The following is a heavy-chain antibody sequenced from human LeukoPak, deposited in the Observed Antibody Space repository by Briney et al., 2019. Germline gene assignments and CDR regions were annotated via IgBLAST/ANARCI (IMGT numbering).Heavy chain of an antibody. CDR3: VKDLGQQWLVSYFDY. Sequence: PGGSLRLSCSASGFTFSSYAMHWVRQAPGKGLEYVSAISSNGGSTYCADSVKGRFTISRDNSKNTLYLQMSSLRAGDTAVYYCVKDLGQQWLVSYFDYWGQGTLVTVSS. V-gene: IGHV3-64D*06. J-gene: IGHJ4*02. CDR1: GFTFSSYA. D-gene: IGHD6-19*01. CDR2: ISSNGGST.